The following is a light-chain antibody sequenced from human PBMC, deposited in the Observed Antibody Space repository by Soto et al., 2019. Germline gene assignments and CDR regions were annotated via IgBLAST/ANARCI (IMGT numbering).Light chain of an antibody. CDR2: EVS. Sequence: DLVLTQTPLSLSVTPGQPASISCKSSQSLSHSDGKTYLSWYLQKPGQPPQLLMYEVSSLFSGVPDRFSGSGSGTDFTLKISRVEAEDVGGYYCMQSLQLHVTFGGGTKVEIK. CDR3: MQSLQLHVT. CDR1: QSLSHSDGKTY. J-gene: IGKJ4*01. V-gene: IGKV2D-29*01.